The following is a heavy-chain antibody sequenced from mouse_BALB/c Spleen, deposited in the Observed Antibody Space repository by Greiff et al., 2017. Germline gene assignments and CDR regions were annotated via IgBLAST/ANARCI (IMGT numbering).Heavy chain of an antibody. D-gene: IGHD1-1*01. CDR3: ARGGHYGAPGFAC. J-gene: IGHJ3*01. V-gene: IGHV14-3*02. CDR1: GFNIKDTY. Sequence: VQLEQSGAELVKPGASVKLSCTVSGFNIKDTYMHRVQRRLEQGMVWIGRIDPANGNTKYDPKFQGKASIAADTSYNIASLQFSGLTSEDTAMYYCARGGHYGAPGFACWGQGTVVTVAA. CDR2: IDPANGNT.